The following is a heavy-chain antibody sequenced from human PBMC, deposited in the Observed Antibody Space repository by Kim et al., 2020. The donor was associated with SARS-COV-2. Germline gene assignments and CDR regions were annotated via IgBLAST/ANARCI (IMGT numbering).Heavy chain of an antibody. Sequence: KSRVTMSVDTSKNQCSLKLSSVPAADTAVYYCARVTGGMCGWYSDAFDIWGQGTMVTVSS. J-gene: IGHJ3*02. CDR3: ARVTGGMCGWYSDAFDI. V-gene: IGHV4-31*02. D-gene: IGHD6-13*01.